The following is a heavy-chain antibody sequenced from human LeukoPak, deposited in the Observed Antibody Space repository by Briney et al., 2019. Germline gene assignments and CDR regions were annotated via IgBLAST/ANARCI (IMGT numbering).Heavy chain of an antibody. J-gene: IGHJ6*04. CDR2: TYYSGST. CDR1: GGSISSYY. D-gene: IGHD4-23*01. V-gene: IGHV4-59*01. Sequence: SETLSLTCTVSGGSISSYYWSWIRQPPGKGLEWIGYTYYSGSTNYNPSLKSRVTISVDTSKNQFSLKLSSVTAADTAVYYCARVLGGGHRSYYYYYGMDVWGKGTTVTVSS. CDR3: ARVLGGGHRSYYYYYGMDV.